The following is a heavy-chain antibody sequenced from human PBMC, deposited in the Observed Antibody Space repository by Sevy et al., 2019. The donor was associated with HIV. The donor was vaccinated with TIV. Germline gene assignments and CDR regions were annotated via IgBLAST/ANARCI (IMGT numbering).Heavy chain of an antibody. J-gene: IGHJ6*02. CDR2: IGTAGDT. CDR1: GFTFSSYD. D-gene: IGHD3-16*01. Sequence: GGSLRLSCTASGFTFSSYDMHWVRQATGKGLEWVSAIGTAGDTYYPGSVKGRFTISRENAKNSLYLQMNSLRAGDTAVYYCARGAVFGGMDVLGQGTTVTVSS. V-gene: IGHV3-13*01. CDR3: ARGAVFGGMDV.